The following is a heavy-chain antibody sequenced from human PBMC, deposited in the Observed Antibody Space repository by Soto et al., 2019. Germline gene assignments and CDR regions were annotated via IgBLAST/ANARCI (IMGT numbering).Heavy chain of an antibody. CDR1: GGTFSSYA. CDR3: ARKGDSPLSYYYYYGMDV. V-gene: IGHV1-69*13. D-gene: IGHD3-10*01. CDR2: IIPIFGTA. J-gene: IGHJ6*02. Sequence: SVKVSCKASGGTFSSYAISWVRQAPGQGLEWMGGIIPIFGTANYAQKFQGRVTITADESTSTAYMELSSLRSEDTAVYYCARKGDSPLSYYYYYGMDVWGQGTTVTVSS.